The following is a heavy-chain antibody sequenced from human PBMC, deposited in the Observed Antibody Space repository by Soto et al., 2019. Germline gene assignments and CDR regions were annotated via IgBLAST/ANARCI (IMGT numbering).Heavy chain of an antibody. J-gene: IGHJ1*01. CDR1: GDSISSPHW. CDR3: ARLGTRFYFQH. D-gene: IGHD1-1*01. V-gene: IGHV4-4*02. Sequence: QVQLQESGPGLVKSSGTLSLTCAVSGDSISSPHWWNWVRQPPGKGLEWIGEIYHSGTTNYNPSLKSRVTMSVDKSKNQLSLMLSSVTAADTAVYYCARLGTRFYFQHWGQGTLVTVSS. CDR2: IYHSGTT.